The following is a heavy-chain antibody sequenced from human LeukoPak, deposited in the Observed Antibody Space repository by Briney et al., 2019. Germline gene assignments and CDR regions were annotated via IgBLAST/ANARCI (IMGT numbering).Heavy chain of an antibody. J-gene: IGHJ4*02. D-gene: IGHD3-10*01. Sequence: ASVKVSCKASGYTFTSYGISWVRQATGQGLEWMGWMNTNSGNTGYAQKFQGKITMTRDTSIRTAYMELSSLRSEDTAVYYCARINYYQSGSYYVDYWGQGTLVTVSS. CDR1: GYTFTSYG. CDR2: MNTNSGNT. V-gene: IGHV1-8*02. CDR3: ARINYYQSGSYYVDY.